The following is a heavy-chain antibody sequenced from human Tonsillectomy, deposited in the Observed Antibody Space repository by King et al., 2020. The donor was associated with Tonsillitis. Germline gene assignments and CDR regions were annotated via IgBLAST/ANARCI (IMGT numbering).Heavy chain of an antibody. CDR2: INWSGDTI. CDR1: GFTFDDYA. V-gene: IGHV3-9*01. Sequence: VQLVESGGGLVQPGRSLRLSCVVSGFTFDDYAMNWVRQVPGKGLEWVAGINWSGDTIGYADSVKGRFTISRDNAKNSLYLQMNSLRPEDTDLYFCSKELEGTVAARPYYSYFGIDVWGQGTAVTVSS. D-gene: IGHD6-6*01. CDR3: SKELEGTVAARPYYSYFGIDV. J-gene: IGHJ6*02.